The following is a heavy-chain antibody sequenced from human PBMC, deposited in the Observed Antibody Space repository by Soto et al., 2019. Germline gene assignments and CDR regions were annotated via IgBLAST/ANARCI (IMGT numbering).Heavy chain of an antibody. D-gene: IGHD6-6*01. V-gene: IGHV1-69*13. Sequence: SVKVSCKASGGTFSSYAISWVRQAPGQGLEWMGGIIPIFGTANYAQKFQGRVTITADESTSTAYMELSSLRSEDTAVYYCAREESGAARPGMSAWFDPWGQGTLVTVSS. CDR3: AREESGAARPGMSAWFDP. CDR1: GGTFSSYA. J-gene: IGHJ5*02. CDR2: IIPIFGTA.